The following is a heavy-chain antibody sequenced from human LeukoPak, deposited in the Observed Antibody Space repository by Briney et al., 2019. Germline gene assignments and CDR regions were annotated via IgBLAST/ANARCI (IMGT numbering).Heavy chain of an antibody. D-gene: IGHD3-3*01. Sequence: SETLSLTCAVYGGSFCGYYWSWIRQPPGKGREWIGEINHSGSTNYNPSLTSRVTISVDTSKNQFSLKLSSVTAADTAVYYCASARNDFWSGYRLDYYGMDVWGQGTTVTVSS. CDR3: ASARNDFWSGYRLDYYGMDV. J-gene: IGHJ6*02. CDR1: GGSFCGYY. V-gene: IGHV4-34*01. CDR2: INHSGST.